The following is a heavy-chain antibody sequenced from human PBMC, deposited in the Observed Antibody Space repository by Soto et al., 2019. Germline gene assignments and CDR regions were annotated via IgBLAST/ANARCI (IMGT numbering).Heavy chain of an antibody. Sequence: QVQLVQSGAEVKKPGSSVKVSCKASGGTFSSYAISWVRQAPGQGLEWMGGIIPIFGTANYAQKFQGRVTITADESTSTAYMELRRLRSEDTAVYYCARVSGGWELLPDGLPNYYGMDVWGQGTTVTVSS. V-gene: IGHV1-69*01. J-gene: IGHJ6*02. CDR1: GGTFSSYA. CDR3: ARVSGGWELLPDGLPNYYGMDV. D-gene: IGHD1-26*01. CDR2: IIPIFGTA.